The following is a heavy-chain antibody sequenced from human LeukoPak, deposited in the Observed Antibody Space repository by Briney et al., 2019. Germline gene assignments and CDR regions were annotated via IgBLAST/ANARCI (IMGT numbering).Heavy chain of an antibody. D-gene: IGHD3-22*01. CDR3: ARGQTPYYFDGSGPFDY. Sequence: GGSLRLSCAASGFTFRGYTMHWVRQAPGRGLEYVSAISSNGVNTDYATSVKGRFTISRDNSKNTLYLQMGSLRPEDVAVYYCARGQTPYYFDGSGPFDYWGQGSLVTVSS. V-gene: IGHV3-64*01. CDR2: ISSNGVNT. J-gene: IGHJ4*02. CDR1: GFTFRGYT.